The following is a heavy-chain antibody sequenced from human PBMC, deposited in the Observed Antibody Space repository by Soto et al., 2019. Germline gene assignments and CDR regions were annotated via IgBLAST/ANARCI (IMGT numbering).Heavy chain of an antibody. Sequence: ASVKVSCKASGHTFTSYGISWVRQAPGQGLEWMGRISAYNGNTNYAQKLQGRVTMTTDTSTSTAYMELRSLRSDDTAVYYCARDDSLCSTSCSYYYYGMDVWGQGTTVTVSS. CDR1: GHTFTSYG. V-gene: IGHV1-18*01. CDR2: ISAYNGNT. CDR3: ARDDSLCSTSCSYYYYGMDV. D-gene: IGHD2-2*01. J-gene: IGHJ6*02.